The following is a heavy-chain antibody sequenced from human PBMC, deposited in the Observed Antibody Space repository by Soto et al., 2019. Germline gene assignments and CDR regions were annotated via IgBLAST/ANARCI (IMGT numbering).Heavy chain of an antibody. Sequence: SETLSLTCTVSGGSISSGGYYWSWIRQHPGKGLEWIGYIYYGGSTYYNPSLKTRVAISVDTSKNQFSLKLSSVTATDTAVYYCARLRCTTSTCYNLVAFDVWGQGTVVTVSS. V-gene: IGHV4-31*03. CDR1: GGSISSGGYY. CDR2: IYYGGST. J-gene: IGHJ3*01. CDR3: ARLRCTTSTCYNLVAFDV. D-gene: IGHD2-2*02.